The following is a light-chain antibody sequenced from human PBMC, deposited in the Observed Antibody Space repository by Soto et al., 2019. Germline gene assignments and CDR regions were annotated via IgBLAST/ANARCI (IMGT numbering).Light chain of an antibody. Sequence: EIVLTQSPGTLSLSPGERATLSCRASQSVSSSSLAWYQQKPGQAPRLLIYAASTRATGIPDRFSGSGSGTNFTLTISRLEAEDFALYYCQEYGRSPLTFGPGTKVEIK. V-gene: IGKV3-20*01. CDR3: QEYGRSPLT. CDR2: AAS. J-gene: IGKJ3*01. CDR1: QSVSSSS.